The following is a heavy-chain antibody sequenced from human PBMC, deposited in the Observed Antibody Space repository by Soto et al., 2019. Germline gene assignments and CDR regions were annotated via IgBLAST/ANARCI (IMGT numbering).Heavy chain of an antibody. CDR1: GFSLSSYW. CDR2: ISGSAYST. J-gene: IGHJ4*02. D-gene: IGHD6-19*01. CDR3: AKTRSGWYFDY. Sequence: GGSLRLACAASGFSLSSYWMYWVRQTPGKGLEWVSVISGSAYSTYYADSVKGRFTISRDNSKNTLYLQMNSLRAEDTAVYYCAKTRSGWYFDYWGQG. V-gene: IGHV3-23*01.